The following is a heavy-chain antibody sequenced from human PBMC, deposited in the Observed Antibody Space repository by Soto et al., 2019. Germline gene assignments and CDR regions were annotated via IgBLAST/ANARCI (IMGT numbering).Heavy chain of an antibody. V-gene: IGHV3-15*07. Sequence: GGSLRLSCAASGFAFSNAWINWVRQAPGKGLEWGGRVKSKTDGGSADYAAPVKGRFAVSRDDSKNVVYLQMNSLKIEDTAVYYCTTDSRTTMPEVRFDYWGHGTLVTVPQ. CDR2: VKSKTDGGSA. J-gene: IGHJ4*01. CDR1: GFAFSNAW. CDR3: TTDSRTTMPEVRFDY. D-gene: IGHD3-10*01.